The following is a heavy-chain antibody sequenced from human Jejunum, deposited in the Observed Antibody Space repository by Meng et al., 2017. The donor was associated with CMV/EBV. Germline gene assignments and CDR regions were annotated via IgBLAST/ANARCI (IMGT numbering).Heavy chain of an antibody. Sequence: TESCKHLVRQAPGRGREWMGFINVNTGGTKSAQKLQGRVTMTRDTSISTAYMDLSRLGTDDTAVYYCVREGYYCTTNNCYKSLDYWGQGTLVTVSS. V-gene: IGHV1-2*02. D-gene: IGHD2-2*02. CDR2: INVNTGGT. J-gene: IGHJ4*02. CDR3: VREGYYCTTNNCYKSLDY. CDR1: TESC.